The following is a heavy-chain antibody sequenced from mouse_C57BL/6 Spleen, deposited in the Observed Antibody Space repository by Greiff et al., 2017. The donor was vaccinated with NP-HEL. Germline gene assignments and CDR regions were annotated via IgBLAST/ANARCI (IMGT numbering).Heavy chain of an antibody. CDR1: GYTFTSYW. V-gene: IGHV1-55*01. Sequence: QVKLKQPGAELVKPGAPVKMSCKASGYTFTSYWLTWVKQRPGQGLEWLGEIYPGSGRTNYNEKFKSKATRTVDTSTSTAYLQSSSLKSEDSAVDYCARTIGVVEYYFDDWGQGTTLTVSS. CDR3: ARTIGVVEYYFDD. D-gene: IGHD1-1*01. J-gene: IGHJ2*01. CDR2: IYPGSGRT.